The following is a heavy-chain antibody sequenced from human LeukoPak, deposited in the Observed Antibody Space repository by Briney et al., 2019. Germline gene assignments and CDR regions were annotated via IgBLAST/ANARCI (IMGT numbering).Heavy chain of an antibody. V-gene: IGHV5-51*01. D-gene: IGHD1-26*01. CDR2: IYPGDSGP. J-gene: IGHJ3*01. CDR1: GYSFTSYC. Sequence: GESLKISCKVSGYSFTSYCIGWVRQMPGKGLEWMGVIYPGDSGPTYSPSFQGQVTISADKSINTAYLQWSSLQASDTAMYYCGMSGDRVPLQDDVFDVWGQGTMVTVST. CDR3: GMSGDRVPLQDDVFDV.